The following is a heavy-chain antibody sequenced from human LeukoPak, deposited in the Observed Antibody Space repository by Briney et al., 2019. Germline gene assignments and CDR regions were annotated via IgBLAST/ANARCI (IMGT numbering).Heavy chain of an antibody. D-gene: IGHD6-19*01. Sequence: PGGSLRLSCAASGFTFSSYWMHWVRQGPGKGLVWFSRINSDESSTSYADSVKSRFTISRDNAKNTLYLQMNSLRVEDTAVYYCARDVGSGWHSVFDYWGQGNLVTVS. CDR1: GFTFSSYW. CDR3: ARDVGSGWHSVFDY. J-gene: IGHJ4*02. CDR2: INSDESST. V-gene: IGHV3-74*01.